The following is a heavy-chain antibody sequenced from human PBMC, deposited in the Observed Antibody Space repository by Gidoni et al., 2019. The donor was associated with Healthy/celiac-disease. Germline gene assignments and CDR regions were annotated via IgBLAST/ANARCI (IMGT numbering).Heavy chain of an antibody. J-gene: IGHJ6*02. CDR2: INAGNGNT. CDR1: GYTFTSYA. V-gene: IGHV1-3*01. D-gene: IGHD2-15*01. Sequence: QVQLVQSGAEVKKPGASVKVSFNASGYTFTSYARHWVRQAPGQRLEWMGWINAGNGNTKYSQKFQGRVTITRDTSASTAYMELSSLRSEDTAVYYCARDFSSLGPNYYYYGMDVWGQGTTVTVSS. CDR3: ARDFSSLGPNYYYYGMDV.